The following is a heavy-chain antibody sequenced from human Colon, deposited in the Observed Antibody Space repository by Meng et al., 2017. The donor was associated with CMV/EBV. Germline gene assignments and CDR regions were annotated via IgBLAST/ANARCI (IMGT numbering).Heavy chain of an antibody. D-gene: IGHD3-16*01. J-gene: IGHJ4*02. CDR1: GFNFRTSW. CDR2: INSDGSSI. Sequence: GESLKISCAASGFNFRTSWIHWVRQAPGKELVWVSRINSDGSSINYADFVKGRFTISRDNARNTVFLQLNSVTADDTALYYCARDDFTTSSYDLWGQGTLVTVSS. CDR3: ARDDFTTSSYDL. V-gene: IGHV3-74*01.